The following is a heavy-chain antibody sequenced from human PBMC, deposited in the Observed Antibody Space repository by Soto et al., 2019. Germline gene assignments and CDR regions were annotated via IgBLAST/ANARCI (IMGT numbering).Heavy chain of an antibody. CDR3: ARGSTGYSSSWYRY. CDR1: GGSISSYY. Sequence: SETLSVTCTVSGGSISSYYWSWIRQPPGKGLEWIGYIYNSGSTNYNPSLKSRVTISVDTSKNQFSLKLSSVTAADTAVYYCARGSTGYSSSWYRYWGQGTLVTVS. J-gene: IGHJ4*02. CDR2: IYNSGST. D-gene: IGHD6-13*01. V-gene: IGHV4-59*08.